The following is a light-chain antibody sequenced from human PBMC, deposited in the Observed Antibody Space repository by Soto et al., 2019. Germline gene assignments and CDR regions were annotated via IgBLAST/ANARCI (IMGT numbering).Light chain of an antibody. CDR1: NSNVGNNT. Sequence: QSVLTQPPSASGTPGQRVTISCSGSNSNVGNNTVNWYQQFPGTSPRLLIEGNDQRPSGVSNRFSGSKSGNTASLTISGLQAEDEADYYCSSYTTSSTRVFGTGTKLTVL. CDR3: SSYTTSSTRV. V-gene: IGLV1-44*01. J-gene: IGLJ1*01. CDR2: GND.